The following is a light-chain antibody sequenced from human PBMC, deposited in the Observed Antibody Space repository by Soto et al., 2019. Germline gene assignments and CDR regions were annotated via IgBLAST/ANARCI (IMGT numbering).Light chain of an antibody. CDR2: EVS. V-gene: IGLV2-14*01. Sequence: QSALTQPASMSGSPGQSITISCTGTSNYVGGYNYVSWYQQHPGKAPKLMIFEVSNRPSGVSNRFSGSKSGNTASLTISGLQAEDEAYYYCCSYTSTNSRVFGGGTKVTVL. J-gene: IGLJ3*02. CDR1: SNYVGGYNY. CDR3: CSYTSTNSRV.